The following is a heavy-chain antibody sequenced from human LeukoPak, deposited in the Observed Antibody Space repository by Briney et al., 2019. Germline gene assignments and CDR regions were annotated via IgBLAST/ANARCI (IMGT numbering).Heavy chain of an antibody. Sequence: GASVRVSCKASGYMFTRYDINWVRQAPGQGREWMGWMNPNSGNTDYAQKFQGRVTMTRNTSISTAYMELSSLRSEDTAVYYCARADYYYYYYMDVWGKRTTVTVSS. CDR1: GYMFTRYD. CDR2: MNPNSGNT. CDR3: ARADYYYYYYMDV. J-gene: IGHJ6*03. V-gene: IGHV1-8*01.